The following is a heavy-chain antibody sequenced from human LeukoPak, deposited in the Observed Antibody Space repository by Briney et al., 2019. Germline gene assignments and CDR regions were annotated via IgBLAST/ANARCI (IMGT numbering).Heavy chain of an antibody. CDR1: GYTFTSYG. D-gene: IGHD2-15*01. Sequence: ASVKVSCKASGYTFTSYGISWVRQAPGQGLEWMGWISAYNGNTNYAQKLQGRVTMITDTSTSTAYMELRSLRSDDTAVYYCARAGPLGYCSGGSCYYRKNNWFDPWGQGTLVTVSS. CDR3: ARAGPLGYCSGGSCYYRKNNWFDP. J-gene: IGHJ5*02. CDR2: ISAYNGNT. V-gene: IGHV1-18*01.